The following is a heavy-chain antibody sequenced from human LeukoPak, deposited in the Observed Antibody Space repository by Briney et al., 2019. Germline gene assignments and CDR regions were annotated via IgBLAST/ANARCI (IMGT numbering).Heavy chain of an antibody. J-gene: IGHJ4*02. CDR3: AKLADGYDPHY. CDR2: IRYDGSNR. D-gene: IGHD5-12*01. CDR1: GFTFSSYG. V-gene: IGHV3-30*02. Sequence: GGSLRLSCAASGFTFSSYGMHWVRQAPGQGLEGVAFIRYDGSNRNYADSVKGRFTISRDNSKNTLYLQMNSLRAEDTAVYYCAKLADGYDPHYWGEGTLVTVSS.